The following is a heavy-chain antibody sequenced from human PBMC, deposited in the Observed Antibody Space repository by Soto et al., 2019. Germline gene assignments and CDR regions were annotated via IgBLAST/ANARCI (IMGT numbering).Heavy chain of an antibody. CDR1: GFTFSNAW. J-gene: IGHJ5*02. CDR2: IKSKTDGGTT. CDR3: ARDSRRIAAAGLREYNWFDP. Sequence: GGSLRLSCAASGFTFSNAWMSWVRQAPGKGLEWVGRIKSKTDGGTTDYAAPVKGRFTISRDDSKNTLYLQMNSLRSEDTAVYYCARDSRRIAAAGLREYNWFDPWGQGTLVTVSS. V-gene: IGHV3-15*01. D-gene: IGHD6-13*01.